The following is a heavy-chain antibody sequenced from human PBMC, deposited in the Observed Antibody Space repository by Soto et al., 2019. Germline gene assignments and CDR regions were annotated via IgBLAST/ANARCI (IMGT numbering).Heavy chain of an antibody. Sequence: QVQLVQSGAEVKKPGASVKVSCKVSKYTATELSMHWVRQAPGKGLEWMGGFDPEDGEIIYAQNFQGRVTMNEDTSTDTAYMELSDLRSDDTATYYCAAAFPGSFWFDPWGQGTLVTVSS. D-gene: IGHD3-10*01. CDR3: AAAFPGSFWFDP. J-gene: IGHJ5*02. CDR1: KYTATELS. CDR2: FDPEDGEI. V-gene: IGHV1-24*01.